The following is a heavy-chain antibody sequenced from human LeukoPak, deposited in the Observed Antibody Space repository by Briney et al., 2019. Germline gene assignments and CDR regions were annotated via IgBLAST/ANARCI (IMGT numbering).Heavy chain of an antibody. D-gene: IGHD3-10*01. Sequence: PSETLSLTCTVSGGSISSSSYYWGWIRQPPGKGLEWIGYIYYSGSTYYNPSLKSRVTISVDTSKNQFSLKLSSVTAADTAVYYCARFRVRDKPFDYWGQGTLVTVSS. V-gene: IGHV4-31*03. CDR2: IYYSGST. J-gene: IGHJ4*02. CDR1: GGSISSSSYY. CDR3: ARFRVRDKPFDY.